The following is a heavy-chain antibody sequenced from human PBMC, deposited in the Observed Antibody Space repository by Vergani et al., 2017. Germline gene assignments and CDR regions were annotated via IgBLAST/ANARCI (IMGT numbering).Heavy chain of an antibody. CDR2: IRNKANDYTT. J-gene: IGHJ3*02. CDR1: GITFTNAW. V-gene: IGHV3-72*01. CDR3: VRVKGSNWNDHLYDI. Sequence: EVQLVESGGGLVKPGGSLRLSCAASGITFTNAWMSWVRQAPGKGLEWVGRIRNKANDYTTQYAASVKGRFTISRDDSKSYLYLQMNSLQTEDTALYYCVRVKGSNWNDHLYDIWGQGTLVTVSS. D-gene: IGHD1-1*01.